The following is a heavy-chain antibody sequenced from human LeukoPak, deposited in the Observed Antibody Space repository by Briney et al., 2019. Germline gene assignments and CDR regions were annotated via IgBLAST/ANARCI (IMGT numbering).Heavy chain of an antibody. CDR1: GFTFSSYG. J-gene: IGHJ4*02. Sequence: GGSLRLSCAASGFTFSSYGMHWVRQAPGKGLEWVAVISYDGSNKYYADSVRGRFTISRDNSKNTLYLQMNSLRAEDTAVYYCAKDRGTAMDFDYWGQGALVTVSS. V-gene: IGHV3-30*18. CDR2: ISYDGSNK. CDR3: AKDRGTAMDFDY. D-gene: IGHD5-18*01.